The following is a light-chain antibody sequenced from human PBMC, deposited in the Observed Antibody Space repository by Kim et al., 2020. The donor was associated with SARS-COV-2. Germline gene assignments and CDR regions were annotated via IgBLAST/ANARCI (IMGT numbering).Light chain of an antibody. CDR3: AAWDDSLNGV. V-gene: IGLV1-44*01. CDR1: SSNIGSNT. Sequence: PWQRVTISCSGSSSNIGSNTVNWYHQIPGTAPKLLIYSNNQRPSGVPDRFSGSKSGTSASLAISGLQSEDEADYYCAAWDDSLNGVFGGGTQLTVL. J-gene: IGLJ2*01. CDR2: SNN.